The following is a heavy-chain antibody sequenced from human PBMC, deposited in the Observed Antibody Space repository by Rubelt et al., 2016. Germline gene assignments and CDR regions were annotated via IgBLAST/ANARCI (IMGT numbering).Heavy chain of an antibody. Sequence: QVQLVQSGAEVKKPGASVKVSCKASGYTFTSYYMHWVRQAPGQGLEWMGIINPSGGSTSYGQKFPGRVTMTRDTSTSTVYMGLSSLRSEDTAVYYCARAASTVTTLLDLGYWGQGTLVTVSS. CDR2: INPSGGST. J-gene: IGHJ4*02. V-gene: IGHV1-46*01. CDR3: ARAASTVTTLLDLGY. D-gene: IGHD4-17*01. CDR1: GYTFTSYY.